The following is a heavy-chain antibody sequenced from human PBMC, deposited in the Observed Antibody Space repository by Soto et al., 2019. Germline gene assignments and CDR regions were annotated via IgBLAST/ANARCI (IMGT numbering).Heavy chain of an antibody. J-gene: IGHJ3*01. V-gene: IGHV3-23*01. CDR3: AKSRGSGRYFNPSDAFDF. Sequence: EVQLLDSGGGLVQPGGSLRLSCAASGFTFSSYAMSWVRQAPGKGLEWVSSISGRGGGTYYADSVKGRFTISRDNSKNTLSLQMTSLRAEDTAVYYCAKSRGSGRYFNPSDAFDFWGQGTMVTVSS. D-gene: IGHD3-10*01. CDR2: ISGRGGGT. CDR1: GFTFSSYA.